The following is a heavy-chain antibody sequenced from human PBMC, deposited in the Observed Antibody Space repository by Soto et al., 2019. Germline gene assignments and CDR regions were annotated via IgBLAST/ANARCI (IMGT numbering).Heavy chain of an antibody. CDR3: ARGRGRWRSGWFDP. CDR2: IGTAGDT. Sequence: GGSLRLSCAASGFTFSSYDTHWVRQATGKGLEWVSAIGTAGDTYYPGSVKGRFTISRENAKNSLYLQMNSLRAGDTAVYYCARGRGRWRSGWFDPWGQGTLVTVSS. D-gene: IGHD2-21*01. CDR1: GFTFSSYD. J-gene: IGHJ5*02. V-gene: IGHV3-13*01.